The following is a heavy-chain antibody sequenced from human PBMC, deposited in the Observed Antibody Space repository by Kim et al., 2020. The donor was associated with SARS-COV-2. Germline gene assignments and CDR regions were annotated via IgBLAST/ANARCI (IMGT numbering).Heavy chain of an antibody. V-gene: IGHV3-33*01. CDR1: GFTFTSYG. Sequence: GGSLRLSCTASGFTFTSYGMHWVRQAPGKGLEWVAVIRYGGSNKNYADSVKGRFTISRDVSKNTVYLQMNSLRAEDTAVYYCTRGPLYCSGGSCPLIMDVWGQGTTVTV. D-gene: IGHD2-15*01. CDR2: IRYGGSNK. CDR3: TRGPLYCSGGSCPLIMDV. J-gene: IGHJ6*02.